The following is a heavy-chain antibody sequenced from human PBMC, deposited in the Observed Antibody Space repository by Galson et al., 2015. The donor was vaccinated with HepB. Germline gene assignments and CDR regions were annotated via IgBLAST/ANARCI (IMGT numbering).Heavy chain of an antibody. CDR1: GYTFTSYG. CDR3: ARDWRTAMAPAGMDV. Sequence: SVKVSCKASGYTFTSYGISWVRQAPGQGLEWMGWISAYNGNTNYAQKLQGRVTMTTDTSTSTAYMELRSLRSDDTAVYYCARDWRTAMAPAGMDVWGQGTTVTVSS. D-gene: IGHD5-18*01. CDR2: ISAYNGNT. J-gene: IGHJ6*02. V-gene: IGHV1-18*04.